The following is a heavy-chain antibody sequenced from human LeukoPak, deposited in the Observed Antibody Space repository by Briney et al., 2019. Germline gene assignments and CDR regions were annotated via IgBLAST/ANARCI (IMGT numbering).Heavy chain of an antibody. J-gene: IGHJ4*02. CDR2: ISSSSSYI. V-gene: IGHV3-21*01. CDR1: GFTFSNAW. D-gene: IGHD5-18*01. CDR3: ARDPYSYGLALD. Sequence: GGSLRLSCAASGFTFSNAWMNWVRQAPGKGLEWVSSISSSSSYIYYADSVKGRFTISRDNAKNSLYLQMNSLRAEDTAVYYCARDPYSYGLALDWGQGTLVTVSS.